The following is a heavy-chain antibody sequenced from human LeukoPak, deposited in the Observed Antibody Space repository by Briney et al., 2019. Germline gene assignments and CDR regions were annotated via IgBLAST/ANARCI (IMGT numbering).Heavy chain of an antibody. J-gene: IGHJ4*02. CDR2: IASDGSST. D-gene: IGHD3-3*01. V-gene: IGHV3-74*01. CDR1: GFTFSSYW. CDR3: AKGDFWSGSSDYFDY. Sequence: GGSLRLSCAASGFTFSSYWMNWVRQAPGKGLLWVSRIASDGSSTTYADSVKGRFSISRDNAKNTLYLQMNSLRAEDTAVYYCAKGDFWSGSSDYFDYWGQGTLVTVSS.